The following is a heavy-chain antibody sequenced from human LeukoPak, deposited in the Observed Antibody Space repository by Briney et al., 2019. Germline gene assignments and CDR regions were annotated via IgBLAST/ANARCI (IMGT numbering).Heavy chain of an antibody. CDR3: AKGGYSYGYFDY. Sequence: GGSLRLSCAASGFTFSSSAMSWVRQAPGKGLEWVSVINSNSGNTFYADSVKGRFTISRDNFKNTLYLQMNSLRAEDTAVYYCAKGGYSYGYFDYWGQGILVTVSS. CDR1: GFTFSSSA. V-gene: IGHV3-23*01. CDR2: INSNSGNT. J-gene: IGHJ4*02. D-gene: IGHD5-18*01.